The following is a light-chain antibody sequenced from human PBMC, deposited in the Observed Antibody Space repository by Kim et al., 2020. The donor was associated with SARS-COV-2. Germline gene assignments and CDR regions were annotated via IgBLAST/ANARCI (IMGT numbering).Light chain of an antibody. CDR1: QSGSSSY. CDR3: QQYGSSFYT. J-gene: IGKJ2*01. CDR2: GAS. V-gene: IGKV3-20*01. Sequence: LAPGESATPSCRASQSGSSSYLAWYQQKPRQAPRLLIYGASSRATCIPDRFSGSGSGTDFTLTISRLEPEDFAVYYCQQYGSSFYTFGQGTKLEI.